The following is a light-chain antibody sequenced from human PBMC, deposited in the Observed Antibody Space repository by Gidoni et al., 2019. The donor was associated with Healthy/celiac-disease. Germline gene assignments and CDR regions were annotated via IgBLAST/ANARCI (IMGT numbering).Light chain of an antibody. Sequence: EIVLTQSPATLSLSPGERATLSCRASQSVSSYLAWYQQKPGQAPRLLIYDASNRATGIPARFSGSGSGTDFTLTISSLEPEDFAVYYCQQRSNWPVKTFXQXTKVEIK. CDR3: QQRSNWPVKT. CDR2: DAS. V-gene: IGKV3-11*01. CDR1: QSVSSY. J-gene: IGKJ1*01.